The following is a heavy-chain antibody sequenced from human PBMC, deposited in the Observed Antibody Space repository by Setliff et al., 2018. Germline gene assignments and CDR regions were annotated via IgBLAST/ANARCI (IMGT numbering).Heavy chain of an antibody. CDR3: ARSTYEFKEDYYYYMDV. V-gene: IGHV1-46*01. D-gene: IGHD2-21*01. J-gene: IGHJ6*03. CDR2: INPSGGST. Sequence: TSVKVSCKASGYTFTSYYMHWVRQAPGQGLEWMGIINPSGGSTSYAQKFQGRVTMTRDTSTSTVYMELSSLRSEDTAVYYCARSTYEFKEDYYYYMDVWGKGTTVTVS. CDR1: GYTFTSYY.